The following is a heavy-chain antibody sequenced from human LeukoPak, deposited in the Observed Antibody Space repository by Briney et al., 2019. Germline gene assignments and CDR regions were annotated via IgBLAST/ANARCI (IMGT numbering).Heavy chain of an antibody. CDR3: ARGEYSSTWMVY. D-gene: IGHD6-13*01. J-gene: IGHJ4*02. CDR1: GDSISSSTW. CDR2: IYYSGSA. V-gene: IGHV4-4*02. Sequence: PSGTLSLTCVVSGDSISSSTWWSWVRQPPGKGLEWIGEIYYSGSANYSPSLKSRVTISVDRSKNQFFLKLTSVTAADTALYYCARGEYSSTWMVYWGQGTLVTVSS.